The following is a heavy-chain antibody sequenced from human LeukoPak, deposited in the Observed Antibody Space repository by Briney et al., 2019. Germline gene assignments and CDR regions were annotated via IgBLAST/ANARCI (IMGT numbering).Heavy chain of an antibody. Sequence: GGSLRLSCAASGFTFSSYAMSWVRQAPGKGLEWVGNIKQDGSEKNYLDSVKGRFTISRDNAKDSLYLQMNSLRAEDTAVYYCARDLVLDPWGQGTLVTVSS. CDR2: IKQDGSEK. J-gene: IGHJ5*02. V-gene: IGHV3-7*05. CDR3: ARDLVLDP. CDR1: GFTFSSYA. D-gene: IGHD4/OR15-4a*01.